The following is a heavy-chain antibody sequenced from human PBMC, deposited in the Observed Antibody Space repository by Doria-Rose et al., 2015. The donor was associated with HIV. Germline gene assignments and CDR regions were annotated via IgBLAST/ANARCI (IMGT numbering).Heavy chain of an antibody. CDR2: INDTGSA. D-gene: IGHD3-10*01. J-gene: IGHJ4*02. Sequence: RQPPGKGLEWIGEINDTGSANYNPSLQSRVTISVDTSKNQFSLKVSSVTAADTAVYYCARVPDNYITSPFDYWGQGKLVTVSS. CDR3: ARVPDNYITSPFDY. V-gene: IGHV4-34*01.